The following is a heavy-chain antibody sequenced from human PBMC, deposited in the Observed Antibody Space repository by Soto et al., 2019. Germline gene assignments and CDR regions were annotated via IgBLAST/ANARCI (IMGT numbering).Heavy chain of an antibody. Sequence: QVQLVQSGAEVKKPGSSVRVSCKASGGTLRSHAINWVRQAPGQGLEWMGGIIPIFGSPIYAQKFQGRVTMTAYESSITAYMELSSLRSEDTAVYYCAGTVEIPYYHGMYVWVHGTTVTVS. CDR3: AGTVEIPYYHGMYV. V-gene: IGHV1-69*01. CDR2: IIPIFGSP. D-gene: IGHD4-4*01. CDR1: GGTLRSHA. J-gene: IGHJ6*02.